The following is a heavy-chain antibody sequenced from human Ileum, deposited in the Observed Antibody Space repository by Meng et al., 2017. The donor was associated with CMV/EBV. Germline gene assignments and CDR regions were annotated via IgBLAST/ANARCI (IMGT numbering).Heavy chain of an antibody. CDR1: GFIFSDYY. CDR2: ISGSGSYI. J-gene: IGHJ4*02. Sequence: GESLKISCAASGFIFSDYYMTWIRQAPGKGLEWVAYISGSGSYIQYADSVKGRFSISRANAKNSLYLQMNSLRAEDTAVYYCARAPTGTTDYWGQGTLVTVSS. D-gene: IGHD1-1*01. CDR3: ARAPTGTTDY. V-gene: IGHV3-11*01.